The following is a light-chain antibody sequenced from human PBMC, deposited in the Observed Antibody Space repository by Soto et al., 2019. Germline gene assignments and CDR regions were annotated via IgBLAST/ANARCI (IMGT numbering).Light chain of an antibody. CDR3: CSYAGSNTFYV. V-gene: IGLV2-11*01. CDR1: SSNVGGYNY. Sequence: QSVPTKPRSVSGSPGQSVTISCTGTSSNVGGYNYVSWYQHHPGKAPKLVIYDVYNRPSGVPDRFSGSKSDNTASLTISGLQXEDEADYYCCSYAGSNTFYVFGTGTKVTV. CDR2: DVY. J-gene: IGLJ1*01.